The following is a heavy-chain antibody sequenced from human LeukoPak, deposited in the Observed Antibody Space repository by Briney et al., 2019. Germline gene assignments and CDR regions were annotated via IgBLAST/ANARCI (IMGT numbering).Heavy chain of an antibody. J-gene: IGHJ5*02. D-gene: IGHD6-13*01. CDR3: ARALVGSSWYEKITRLNWFDP. V-gene: IGHV3-48*01. CDR1: GFTFSSYS. Sequence: GGSLRLSCAASGFTFSSYSMNWVRQAPGKGLEWVSYISSSSSTIYYADSVKGRFTISRDNAKNSLYLQMNSLRAEDTAVYYCARALVGSSWYEKITRLNWFDPWGQGTLVTVSS. CDR2: ISSSSSTI.